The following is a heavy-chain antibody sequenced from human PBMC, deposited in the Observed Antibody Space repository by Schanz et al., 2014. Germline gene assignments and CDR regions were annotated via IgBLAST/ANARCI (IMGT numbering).Heavy chain of an antibody. CDR3: ARGGFGEVSYFDY. D-gene: IGHD3-10*01. CDR2: INTGSNYI. CDR1: GFSFSDYY. V-gene: IGHV3-11*06. J-gene: IGHJ4*02. Sequence: VQLLESGGGLVEPGGSLRLSCAASGFSFSDYYMSWIRQAPGKGLEWISFINTGSNYINYADSVKGRFTISRDNSKNTLYLQMNSLRPEDTAVYYCARGGFGEVSYFDYWGQGTLVTVSS.